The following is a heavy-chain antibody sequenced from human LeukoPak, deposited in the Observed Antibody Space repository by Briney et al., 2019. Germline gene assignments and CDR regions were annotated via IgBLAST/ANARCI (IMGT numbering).Heavy chain of an antibody. J-gene: IGHJ4*02. CDR2: IYHSGST. D-gene: IGHD6-6*01. Sequence: PSQTLSLTCAVSGGSISSGGYSWSWIQQPPGKGLEWIGYIYHSGSTYYNPSLKSRVTISVDRSKNQFSLKLSSVTAADTAVYYCASSILFFPNVYWGQGTLVTVSS. V-gene: IGHV4-30-2*01. CDR1: GGSISSGGYS. CDR3: ASSILFFPNVY.